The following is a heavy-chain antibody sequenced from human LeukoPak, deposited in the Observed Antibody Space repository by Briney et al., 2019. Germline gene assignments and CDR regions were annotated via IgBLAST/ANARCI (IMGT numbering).Heavy chain of an antibody. D-gene: IGHD4-17*01. V-gene: IGHV3-7*03. CDR3: ARDREIGDRPDYYGMDV. Sequence: SGGSLRLSCAASGFTFSSYWMSWVRQAPGKGLEWVANIKQDGSEKYYVDSVKGRFTISRDNAKNSLYLQMNSLRAEDTAVYYCARDREIGDRPDYYGMDVWGQGTTVTVSS. J-gene: IGHJ6*02. CDR2: IKQDGSEK. CDR1: GFTFSSYW.